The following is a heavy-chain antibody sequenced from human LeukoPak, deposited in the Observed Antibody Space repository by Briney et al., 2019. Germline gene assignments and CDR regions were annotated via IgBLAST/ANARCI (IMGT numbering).Heavy chain of an antibody. CDR1: GFTFSDYY. CDR3: ARVFRAAHYDY. D-gene: IGHD6-6*01. Sequence: GGSLRLSCAASGFTFSDYYMSWIRQAPGKGLEWVSYISSSGSTIYYAGSVKGRFTISRDNAKNSLYLQMNSLRAEDTAVYYCARVFRAAHYDYWGQGTLVTVSS. J-gene: IGHJ4*02. V-gene: IGHV3-11*01. CDR2: ISSSGSTI.